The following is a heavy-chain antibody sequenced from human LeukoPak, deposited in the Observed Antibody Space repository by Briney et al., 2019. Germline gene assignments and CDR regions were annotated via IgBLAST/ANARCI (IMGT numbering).Heavy chain of an antibody. CDR2: IYYSGST. CDR1: GGSISSYY. V-gene: IGHV4-39*07. Sequence: SETLSLTCTVSGGSISSYYWGWIRQPPGKGLEWIGSIYYSGSTYYNPSLKSRVTISVDTSKNQFSLKLSSVTAADTAVYYCARDASYDSSDTNSKRVDYWGQGTLVTVSS. D-gene: IGHD3-22*01. CDR3: ARDASYDSSDTNSKRVDY. J-gene: IGHJ4*02.